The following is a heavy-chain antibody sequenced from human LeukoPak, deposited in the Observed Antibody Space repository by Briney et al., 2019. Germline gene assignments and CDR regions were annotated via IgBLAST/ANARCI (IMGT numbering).Heavy chain of an antibody. D-gene: IGHD3-22*01. CDR3: VRVSCGFRRYYYFYRDV. CDR2: IDSAGSTT. V-gene: IGHV3-74*01. J-gene: IGHJ6*03. CDR1: GFTFSTYW. Sequence: GPSLRLSCAASGFTFSTYWMHWVSPAPGKGMVWVSRIDSAGSTTSCADSVKGRFIISRDYARSTLYLQVISVRDEDTAVYYCVRVSCGFRRYYYFYRDVWVKGTAVTVCS.